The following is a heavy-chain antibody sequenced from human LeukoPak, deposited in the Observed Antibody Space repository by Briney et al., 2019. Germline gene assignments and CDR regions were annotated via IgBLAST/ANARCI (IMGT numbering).Heavy chain of an antibody. CDR1: GFAFSSLA. CDR2: VSYDGSNK. D-gene: IGHD3-10*02. Sequence: GRSLRLSCAASGFAFSSLAIYWVRQTPGKGLEWVAGVSYDGSNKYYADFVKGRFTISRDNSKNTLYLQMNSLRLEDTAVYYCARCSGSYRRGYFDYWGQGTLVTVSS. J-gene: IGHJ4*02. V-gene: IGHV3-30*03. CDR3: ARCSGSYRRGYFDY.